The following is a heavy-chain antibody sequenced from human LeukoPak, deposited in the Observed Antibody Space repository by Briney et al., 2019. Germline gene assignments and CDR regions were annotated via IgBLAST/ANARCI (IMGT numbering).Heavy chain of an antibody. D-gene: IGHD3-9*01. Sequence: GGSLRLSCAASGFTFSSCAMNWVRQAPGKGLEWVSGISASGGITHYADSVRGRFTISRDNSKNTLYLQMNSLRAEDTAVYYCAKIQLRYFNWFPGFDIWGQGTMVTVSS. J-gene: IGHJ3*02. CDR2: ISASGGIT. V-gene: IGHV3-23*01. CDR3: AKIQLRYFNWFPGFDI. CDR1: GFTFSSCA.